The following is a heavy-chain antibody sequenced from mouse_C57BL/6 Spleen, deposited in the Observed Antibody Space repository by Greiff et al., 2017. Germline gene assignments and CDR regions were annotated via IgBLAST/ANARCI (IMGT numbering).Heavy chain of an antibody. CDR3: AREDYGSNPFAY. J-gene: IGHJ3*01. V-gene: IGHV3-6*01. Sequence: ESGPGLVKPSQSLSLTCSVTGYSITSGYYWNWIRQFPGNKLEWMGYISYDGSNNYNPSLKNRISITRDTSTNQFFLKLNSVTTEDTATYYCAREDYGSNPFAYWGQGTLVTVSA. CDR2: ISYDGSN. CDR1: GYSITSGYY. D-gene: IGHD1-1*01.